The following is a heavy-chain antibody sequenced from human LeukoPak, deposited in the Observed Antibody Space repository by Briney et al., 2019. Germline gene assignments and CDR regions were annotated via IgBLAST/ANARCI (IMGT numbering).Heavy chain of an antibody. D-gene: IGHD6-19*01. V-gene: IGHV1-18*01. CDR1: GYTFTNYG. Sequence: ASVKVSCKASGYTFTNYGFSWVRQAPGQGLEWMGWISAYNGNTNYAQKLQGRVTMTTDTSTSTAYMELRSLRSDDTAVYYCARDLSLVVAGTGDYWGQGTLVTVSS. CDR3: ARDLSLVVAGTGDY. J-gene: IGHJ4*02. CDR2: ISAYNGNT.